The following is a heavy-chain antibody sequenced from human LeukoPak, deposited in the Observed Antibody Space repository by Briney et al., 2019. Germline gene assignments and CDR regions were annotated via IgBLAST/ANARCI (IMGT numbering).Heavy chain of an antibody. D-gene: IGHD1/OR15-1a*01. CDR1: GFTFSSFG. Sequence: GGSLRLSCAASGFTFSSFGMHWVRQAPGEGLEWVAVMWNDGSNKYYADSVKGRFTISRDNSKNTLYLQMNSLRAEDTAVYYCARDFFNKYFDYWGQGTLVTVSS. CDR2: MWNDGSNK. J-gene: IGHJ4*02. V-gene: IGHV3-33*01. CDR3: ARDFFNKYFDY.